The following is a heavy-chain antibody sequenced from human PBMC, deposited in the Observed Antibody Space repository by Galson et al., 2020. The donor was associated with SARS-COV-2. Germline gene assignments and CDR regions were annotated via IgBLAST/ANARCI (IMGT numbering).Heavy chain of an antibody. J-gene: IGHJ6*02. CDR2: ISYDGSKK. CDR3: AREYIPGSRSAAGPGHNYGMDV. V-gene: IGHV3-30*03. CDR1: GFTFSNYV. Sequence: GESLKISCAASGFTFSNYVMHWVRQAPGKGLEWVAVISYDGSKKYYADSVRGRFSFSRDNSRNMAHLQMNSLRPEDTALYYCAREYIPGSRSAAGPGHNYGMDVWGQGPRSPSP. D-gene: IGHD6-13*01.